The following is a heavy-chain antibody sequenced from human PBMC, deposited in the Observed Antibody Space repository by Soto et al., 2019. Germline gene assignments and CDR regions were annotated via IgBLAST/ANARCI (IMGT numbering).Heavy chain of an antibody. CDR3: AREMATTHYYYYYGMDV. J-gene: IGHJ6*02. V-gene: IGHV3-33*01. D-gene: IGHD5-12*01. CDR2: IWYDGSNK. CDR1: GFTFSSYG. Sequence: QVQLVESGGGVVQPGRSLRLSCAASGFTFSSYGMHWVRQAPGKGLEWVAVIWYDGSNKYYADSVKGRFTISRDNSKITLYLQMNSLRAEDTAVYYCAREMATTHYYYYYGMDVWGQGTTVTVSS.